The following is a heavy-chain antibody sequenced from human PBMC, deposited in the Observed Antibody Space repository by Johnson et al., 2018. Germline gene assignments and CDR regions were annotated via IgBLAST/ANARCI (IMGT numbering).Heavy chain of an antibody. CDR1: GFTFSSHS. CDR3: AREYDSSGYYLEYFQH. Sequence: QVQLVQSGGGVVQPGRSLRLSCAASGFTFSSHSMHWVRQAPGKGLEWVAVIWYDGSNKNYADSVKGRFTISRDNSKNTLYLQMNSLRAEDTAVYYCAREYDSSGYYLEYFQHWGQGTLVTVSS. D-gene: IGHD3-22*01. CDR2: IWYDGSNK. V-gene: IGHV3-33*01. J-gene: IGHJ1*01.